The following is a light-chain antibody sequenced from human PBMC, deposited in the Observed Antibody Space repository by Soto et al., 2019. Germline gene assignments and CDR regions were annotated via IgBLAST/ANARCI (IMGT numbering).Light chain of an antibody. Sequence: QSALTQPASVSGSPVQSITISCTATSNDVGDYNYVSWYQQHPGKAPKLMIYDVSNRPSGVSNRFSGSKSGNTASLTISGLQAEDEADYYCSSYTSSSPVVFGGGTKLTVL. CDR1: SNDVGDYNY. CDR3: SSYTSSSPVV. CDR2: DVS. J-gene: IGLJ2*01. V-gene: IGLV2-14*03.